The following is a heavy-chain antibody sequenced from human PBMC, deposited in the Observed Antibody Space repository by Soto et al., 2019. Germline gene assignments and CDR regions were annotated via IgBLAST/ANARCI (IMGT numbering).Heavy chain of an antibody. D-gene: IGHD3-10*01. Sequence: QVQLVESGGGLVKPGGYLRLSCAASGFIFSAYHMSWIRQAPGKGLEWVSHIGTSDSYTNYADSVRGRFTISRDNAKTSLYLQMNSLLADGTAVYYCGRGGSGFDYWCQGTLVCVSS. CDR1: GFIFSAYH. J-gene: IGHJ4*02. CDR3: GRGGSGFDY. V-gene: IGHV3-11*06. CDR2: IGTSDSYT.